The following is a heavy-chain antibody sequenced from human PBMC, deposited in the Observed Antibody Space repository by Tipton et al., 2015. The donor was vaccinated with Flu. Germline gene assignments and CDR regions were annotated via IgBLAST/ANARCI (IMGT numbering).Heavy chain of an antibody. CDR1: GDSISTTIYY. D-gene: IGHD3-16*02. CDR3: ARDYLLGDLSFFDN. CDR2: IYYSGST. J-gene: IGHJ4*02. V-gene: IGHV4-61*05. Sequence: LRLSCTVSGDSISTTIYYWGWVRQPPGKGLEWIGYIYYSGSTNYNPSLKSRVTISVDTSKNQFSLKLSSVTAADTAVYYCARDYLLGDLSFFDNWGQGTLVTVSS.